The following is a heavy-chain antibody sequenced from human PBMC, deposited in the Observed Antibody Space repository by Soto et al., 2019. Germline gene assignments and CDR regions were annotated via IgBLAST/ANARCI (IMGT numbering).Heavy chain of an antibody. CDR2: IKNDGSGT. CDR1: GFTFSTYW. J-gene: IGHJ4*02. V-gene: IGHV3-74*01. D-gene: IGHD3-22*01. CDR3: VRGDGDYYDGNGYLGRH. Sequence: EVQLVESGGGLVQPGGSLRLSCAASGFTFSTYWMHWVRQAPGKGLVWVSRIKNDGSGTYYVDSVEGRFTISRDNATNPMYLQMNSLRAEDTAVYYCVRGDGDYYDGNGYLGRHWGQGTLVTVSS.